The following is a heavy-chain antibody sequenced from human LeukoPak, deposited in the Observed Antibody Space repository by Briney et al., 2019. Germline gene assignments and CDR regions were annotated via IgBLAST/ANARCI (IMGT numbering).Heavy chain of an antibody. CDR2: INPNSGGT. J-gene: IGHJ4*02. CDR3: ARGSRNHFDF. D-gene: IGHD2-15*01. CDR1: GYTFTGYY. V-gene: IGHV1-2*02. Sequence: ASVRVSCKASGYTFTGYYVHWVRQDPGQGLGWMGWINPNSGGTNYAQKFQGRVTMTRDTSITTAYTELSSLRYDDTAVYYCARGSRNHFDFWGQGTLVTVPS.